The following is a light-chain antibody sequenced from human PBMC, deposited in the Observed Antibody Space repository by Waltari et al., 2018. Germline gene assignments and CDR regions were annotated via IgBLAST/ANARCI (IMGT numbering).Light chain of an antibody. J-gene: IGKJ1*01. CDR3: QQYDNYWT. CDR1: QSITNW. CDR2: RAS. Sequence: DIQMTQSPSTLSASVGDRVTITCRASQSITNWLAWYQQKPGKAPKLLIYRASNLESGVPSRFSGSGSGTEFTLTISRLHPDDFATYYCQQYDNYWTFGQGTKVEIK. V-gene: IGKV1-5*03.